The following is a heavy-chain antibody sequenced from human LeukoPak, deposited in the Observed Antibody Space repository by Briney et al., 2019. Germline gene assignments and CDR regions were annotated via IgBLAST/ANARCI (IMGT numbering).Heavy chain of an antibody. J-gene: IGHJ4*03. Sequence: SETLSLTCTVSGASISSSSYYWGWIRQPPGKGLDWIGTIYYSGSTYYNPSLKSRVTISVDTSKIQFSLQLSPVTAADTAVYFCASGSYSGSGDYSYDYWGQGTPVTVSS. CDR2: IYYSGST. D-gene: IGHD3-10*01. V-gene: IGHV4-39*01. CDR1: GASISSSSYY. CDR3: ASGSYSGSGDYSYDY.